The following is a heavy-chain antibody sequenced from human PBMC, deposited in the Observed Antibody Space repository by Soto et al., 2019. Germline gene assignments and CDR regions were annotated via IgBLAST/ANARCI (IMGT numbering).Heavy chain of an antibody. CDR1: GGSISSYY. Sequence: SETLSLTCTVSGGSISSYYWSWIRQPPGKGLEWIGYIYHSGSTNYNPSLKSRVTMAVDTSKNQSSLKLSSVTAADTAVYYCARDPARGSNEFDYWGQGTPVTVSS. CDR2: IYHSGST. J-gene: IGHJ4*02. CDR3: ARDPARGSNEFDY. D-gene: IGHD2-8*01. V-gene: IGHV4-59*01.